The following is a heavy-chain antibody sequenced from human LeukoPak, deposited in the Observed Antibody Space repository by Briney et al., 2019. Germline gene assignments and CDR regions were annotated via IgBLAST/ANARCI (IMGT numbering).Heavy chain of an antibody. V-gene: IGHV3-33*01. D-gene: IGHD3-22*01. J-gene: IGHJ4*02. CDR1: GFTFSDNG. Sequence: PGGSLRLSCAASGFTFSDNGMHWVRQAPGKGLEWVAVIWYDGSNKYYADSVKGRFTISRDNSKNTLYLQMNSLRAEDTAVYYCARSEGDYYDSSGYYYPRYYFDYWGQGTLVTVSS. CDR2: IWYDGSNK. CDR3: ARSEGDYYDSSGYYYPRYYFDY.